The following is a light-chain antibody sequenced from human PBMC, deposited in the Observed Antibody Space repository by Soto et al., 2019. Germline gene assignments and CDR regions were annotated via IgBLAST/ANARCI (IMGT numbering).Light chain of an antibody. Sequence: EIQMTQSPFSLSASVGDRVPSTCRASQNITTYVEWYQQKPGKAPNLLIYGASNLESGVPSRFSGSGSGTAVTITISSLRSEDVDTYDGQQSYSSPVTFGQGTRLEIK. J-gene: IGKJ5*01. V-gene: IGKV1-39*01. CDR3: QQSYSSPVT. CDR1: QNITTY. CDR2: GAS.